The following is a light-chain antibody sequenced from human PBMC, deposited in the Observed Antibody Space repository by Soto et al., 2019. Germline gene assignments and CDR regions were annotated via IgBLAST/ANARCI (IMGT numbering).Light chain of an antibody. CDR1: QDIKNN. CDR2: DAS. V-gene: IGKV1-33*01. CDR3: QQYESLPLT. J-gene: IGKJ5*01. Sequence: DIQMTQSPSSLSASVGDRVTITCQASQDIKNNLIWYQQKQGKAPKIXIYDASDLETGVPSRFSGSGSGTGFTFTISSLQPEDFATYYCQQYESLPLTFGQGTRLEIK.